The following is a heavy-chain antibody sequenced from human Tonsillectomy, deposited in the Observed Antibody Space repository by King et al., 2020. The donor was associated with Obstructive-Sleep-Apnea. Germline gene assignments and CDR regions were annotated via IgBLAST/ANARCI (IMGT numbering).Heavy chain of an antibody. CDR2: INPRGGST. D-gene: IGHD2-15*01. V-gene: IGHV1-46*03. CDR1: GYTFTSYY. CDR3: ARGIEGYYYYYYGMDV. J-gene: IGHJ6*01. Sequence: VQLVQSGAEVKKPGASVKVSCKASGYTFTSYYMHWVRQAPGQGLEWMGIINPRGGSTRYAQEFQGRVTMTRDTSTSTVYMELSSLRSEDTAVYYCARGIEGYYYYYYGMDVWGQGTTVTVSS.